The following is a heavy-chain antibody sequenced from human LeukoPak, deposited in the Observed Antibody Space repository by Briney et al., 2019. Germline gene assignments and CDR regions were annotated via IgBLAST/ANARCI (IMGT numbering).Heavy chain of an antibody. CDR3: TRGHPGVVRGTNWFDP. D-gene: IGHD3-10*01. J-gene: IGHJ5*02. CDR1: GGSFSGYY. Sequence: SETLSLTCAVYGGSFSGYYWSWIRQPPGKGLEWIGEINHSGSTNYNPSLKSRVTISVDTSRNQFSLKLSSVTAADTAVYYCTRGHPGVVRGTNWFDPWGQGTLVTVSS. V-gene: IGHV4-34*01. CDR2: INHSGST.